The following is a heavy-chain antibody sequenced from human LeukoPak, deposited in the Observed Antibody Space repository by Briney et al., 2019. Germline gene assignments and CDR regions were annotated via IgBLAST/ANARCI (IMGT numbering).Heavy chain of an antibody. Sequence: GGSLRLSCAASGFTFSSYSMNWVRQAPGKGLEWVSSISSSSSYIYYADSVKGRFTISRDNAKNSLYLQMNSLRDEDTAVYYCARGGGSMVRGVIGAPFDYWGQGTLVTVSS. D-gene: IGHD3-10*01. CDR1: GFTFSSYS. CDR3: ARGGGSMVRGVIGAPFDY. V-gene: IGHV3-21*01. CDR2: ISSSSSYI. J-gene: IGHJ4*02.